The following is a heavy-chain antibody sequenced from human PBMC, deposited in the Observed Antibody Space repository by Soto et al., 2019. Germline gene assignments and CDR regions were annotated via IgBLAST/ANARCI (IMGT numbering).Heavy chain of an antibody. V-gene: IGHV1-8*01. J-gene: IGHJ6*02. CDR3: VRAYYDFWSGYLVGSDYYYYGMDV. CDR1: GYTFTSYD. Sequence: GASVKVSCKASGYTFTSYDINWVRQATGQGLEWMGWMNPNSGNTGYAQKFQGRVTMTRNTSISTAYMELSSLRSEDTAVYYCVRAYYDFWSGYLVGSDYYYYGMDVWGQGTTVTVS. D-gene: IGHD3-3*01. CDR2: MNPNSGNT.